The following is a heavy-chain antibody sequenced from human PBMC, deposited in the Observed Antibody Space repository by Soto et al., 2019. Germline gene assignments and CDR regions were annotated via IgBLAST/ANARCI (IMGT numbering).Heavy chain of an antibody. V-gene: IGHV3-7*03. D-gene: IGHD2-2*01. CDR1: GFTFSSYW. Sequence: GGSLRLSCAVSGFTFSSYWMSWVRQAPGKGLEWVANIKQDGSQKYYVDSVKGRFTISRDNAKNSLYLQMDSLRAEDTAVYYCARGYCSGTSCYPNWFDPWGQGTLVTVSS. CDR2: IKQDGSQK. CDR3: ARGYCSGTSCYPNWFDP. J-gene: IGHJ5*02.